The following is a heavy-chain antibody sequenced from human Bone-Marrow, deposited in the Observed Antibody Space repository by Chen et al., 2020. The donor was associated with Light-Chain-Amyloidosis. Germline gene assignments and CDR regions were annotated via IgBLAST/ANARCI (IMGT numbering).Heavy chain of an antibody. CDR2: SSGSGGSR. CDR3: AKDISYDDILPGYPADAFDI. Sequence: EVQLVESGGGLLQRGGYLSLSCAASGFAFRSYAMSWVRQAPGKGLVWVSTSSGSGGSRYYGDSVKGRLTISRDNSKNALFLQMNSLRAEDTAVYYCAKDISYDDILPGYPADAFDIWGQGTMVTVSS. V-gene: IGHV3-23*04. CDR1: GFAFRSYA. D-gene: IGHD3-9*01. J-gene: IGHJ3*02.